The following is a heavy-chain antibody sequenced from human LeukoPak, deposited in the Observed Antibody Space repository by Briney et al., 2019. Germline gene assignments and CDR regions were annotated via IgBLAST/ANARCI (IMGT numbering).Heavy chain of an antibody. Sequence: ASVKVSCKASGYTFTSYDINWVRQATGQGLEWMGWMNPNSGSTGYAQKFQGRVTITRNTYISTAYMELSGLRSEDTAVYYCARGRSTGYPYYFEYWGQGNLVTVSS. V-gene: IGHV1-8*03. CDR1: GYTFTSYD. CDR3: ARGRSTGYPYYFEY. D-gene: IGHD5-12*01. CDR2: MNPNSGST. J-gene: IGHJ4*02.